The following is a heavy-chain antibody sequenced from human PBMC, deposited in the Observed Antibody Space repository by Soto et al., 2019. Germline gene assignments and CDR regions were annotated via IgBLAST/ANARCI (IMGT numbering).Heavy chain of an antibody. D-gene: IGHD6-19*01. J-gene: IGHJ4*02. CDR3: AREVIAVAGSYFDY. CDR1: GFTFSDYY. CDR2: IRSSGSTI. V-gene: IGHV3-11*01. Sequence: PGGSLRLSCAASGFTFSDYYMCWIRQAPGKGLEWVSYIRSSGSTIYYADSVKGRFTISRDNAKNSLYLQMNSLRAEDTAVYYCAREVIAVAGSYFDYWGQGTLVTVSS.